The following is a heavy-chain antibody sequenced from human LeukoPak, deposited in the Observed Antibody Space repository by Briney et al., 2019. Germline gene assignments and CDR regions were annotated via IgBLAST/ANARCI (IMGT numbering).Heavy chain of an antibody. CDR1: GYSFTNYW. CDR2: IYPGDSDT. J-gene: IGHJ5*02. D-gene: IGHD3-3*01. Sequence: PGESLKISCKGSGYSFTNYWIGWVRQMPGKGLEWMGIIYPGDSDTRYSPSFQGQVTISADKSISTAFLQWSSLKASDTAMYYCARHVSDYDFWSGYYRGNWFDPWGQGTLVTVSS. CDR3: ARHVSDYDFWSGYYRGNWFDP. V-gene: IGHV5-51*01.